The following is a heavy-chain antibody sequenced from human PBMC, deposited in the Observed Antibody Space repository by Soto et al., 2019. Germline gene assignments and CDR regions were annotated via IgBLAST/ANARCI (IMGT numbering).Heavy chain of an antibody. Sequence: GGSLRLSCVASGFSITSFAMSWVRQAPGKGLEWASAISASGGSTYADSVKGRFTISRDNSKNTLYLQMNSLRVEDTAVYYFAKVLSSGSYSGALEYWGQGALVTVSS. CDR3: AKVLSSGSYSGALEY. J-gene: IGHJ4*02. CDR1: GFSITSFA. D-gene: IGHD1-26*01. CDR2: ISASGGST. V-gene: IGHV3-23*01.